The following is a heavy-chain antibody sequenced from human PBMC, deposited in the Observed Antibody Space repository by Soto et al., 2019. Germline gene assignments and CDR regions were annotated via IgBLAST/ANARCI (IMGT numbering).Heavy chain of an antibody. CDR3: ARDEAVAGGMDV. Sequence: GASVKVSCKASGYTFTSYAMHWVRQAPGQRLEWMGWINAGNGNTKYSQKFQGRVTITRDTSASTAYMELSSLRSEDTAVYYCARDEAVAGGMDVWGQGTTVTVSS. D-gene: IGHD6-19*01. CDR2: INAGNGNT. V-gene: IGHV1-3*01. J-gene: IGHJ6*02. CDR1: GYTFTSYA.